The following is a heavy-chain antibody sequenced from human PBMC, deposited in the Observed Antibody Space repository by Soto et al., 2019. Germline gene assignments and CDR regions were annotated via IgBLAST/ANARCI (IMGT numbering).Heavy chain of an antibody. D-gene: IGHD1-26*01. CDR3: ARILSYGYYYYYYGMDV. CDR1: GYTFTSYD. Sequence: ASVKVSCKASGYTFTSYDINWVRQATGQGLEWMGWMNPNSGNTGYAQKFQGRVTMTRNTSISTAYMELSSLRSEDTAVYYCARILSYGYYYYYYGMDVWGQGTTVTVS. CDR2: MNPNSGNT. V-gene: IGHV1-8*01. J-gene: IGHJ6*02.